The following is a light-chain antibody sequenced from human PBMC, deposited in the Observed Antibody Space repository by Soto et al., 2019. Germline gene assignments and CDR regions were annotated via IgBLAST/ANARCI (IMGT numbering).Light chain of an antibody. V-gene: IGKV3-15*01. CDR2: GAS. J-gene: IGKJ4*01. CDR3: QQRCDWPLN. CDR1: QTVSSN. Sequence: IVMTHSPATLSVSPWERATLSCRASQTVSSNLAWYQQKPGQAPRLLIYGASTGATGIPARFSGSGSATDFTLTISSLEPEDFAVYYCQQRCDWPLNFGGGTKVDIK.